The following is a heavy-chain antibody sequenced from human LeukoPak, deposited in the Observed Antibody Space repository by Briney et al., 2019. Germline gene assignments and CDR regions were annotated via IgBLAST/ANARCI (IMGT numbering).Heavy chain of an antibody. D-gene: IGHD2-2*01. CDR2: ISYDGSNK. Sequence: GGSLRLSCAASGFTFSNARMNWVRQAPGKGLEWVAVISYDGSNKYYADSVKGRFTISRDNSKNTLYLQMNSLRAEDTAVYYCARGVVVPSYWGQGTLVTVSS. V-gene: IGHV3-30-3*01. CDR3: ARGVVVPSY. J-gene: IGHJ4*02. CDR1: GFTFSNAR.